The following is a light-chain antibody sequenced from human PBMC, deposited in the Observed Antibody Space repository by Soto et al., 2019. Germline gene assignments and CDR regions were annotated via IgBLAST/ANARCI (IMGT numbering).Light chain of an antibody. CDR2: TAS. CDR3: LQDYTYPRT. V-gene: IGKV1-6*01. Sequence: AIQMTQSPSSLSASVGDRVTITCRASQGIRNDLGWYQQKPGKAPKLLIYTASSLQSGVPSRFSGSGSGTDFTLTISILQPEDFATYYCLQDYTYPRTFGQGTKLEIK. CDR1: QGIRND. J-gene: IGKJ2*01.